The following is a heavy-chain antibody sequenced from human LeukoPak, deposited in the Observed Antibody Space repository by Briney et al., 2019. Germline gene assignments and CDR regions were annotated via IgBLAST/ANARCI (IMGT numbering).Heavy chain of an antibody. Sequence: PGGSLRLSCAVSGFNVITNCMNWVRQAPGKGLEWVSVVYSGGSTFYADSVKGRFTISRDNSKNTLYLQMNSLRAEDTAVYYCARLANPSGYWDWGQGTLVTVSS. CDR1: GFNVITNC. J-gene: IGHJ4*02. D-gene: IGHD3-22*01. CDR2: VYSGGST. CDR3: ARLANPSGYWD. V-gene: IGHV3-53*01.